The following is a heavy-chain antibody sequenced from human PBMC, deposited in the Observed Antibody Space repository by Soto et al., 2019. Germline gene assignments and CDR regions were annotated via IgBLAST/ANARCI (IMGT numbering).Heavy chain of an antibody. J-gene: IGHJ4*02. V-gene: IGHV2-5*02. CDR1: GFSLSTSGVG. CDR3: AHRRDEPKSIQLWPEAFDY. Sequence: ESGPTLVNPTQTLTLTCTFSGFSLSTSGVGVGWIRQPPGKALEWLALIYWDDDKRYSPSLKSRLTITKDTSKNQVVLTMTNMDPVDTATYYCAHRRDEPKSIQLWPEAFDYWGQGTLVTVSS. D-gene: IGHD5-18*01. CDR2: IYWDDDK.